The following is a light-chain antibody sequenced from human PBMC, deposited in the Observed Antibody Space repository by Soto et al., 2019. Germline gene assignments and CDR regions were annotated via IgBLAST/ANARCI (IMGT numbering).Light chain of an antibody. CDR1: QSIRYY. CDR3: QLHNSYPPT. Sequence: DIQLTQSPPTLSASVGDRVTITCRASQSIRYYLAWYQQMPGKAPKLLIYGASSLQSGVPSRFSGSGSGTEFTLTISSLQPDDFATYFCQLHNSYPPTLGPGTNVDIK. CDR2: GAS. J-gene: IGKJ3*01. V-gene: IGKV1-5*01.